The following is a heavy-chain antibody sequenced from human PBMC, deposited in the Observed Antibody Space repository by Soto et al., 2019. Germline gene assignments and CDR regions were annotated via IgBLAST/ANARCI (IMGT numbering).Heavy chain of an antibody. J-gene: IGHJ4*02. CDR1: GVSFSSYA. V-gene: IGHV3-30-3*01. CDR3: ARVLRIQLCSYFFYY. CDR2: ISYDGSNK. Sequence: GGTLRLSCAASGVSFSSYAMHWVRQAPGKGLEWVAVISYDGSNKYYADSVKGRFTISRDNSKNTLYLQMNSLRAEDTAVYYCARVLRIQLCSYFFYYRARGSLVT. D-gene: IGHD5-18*01.